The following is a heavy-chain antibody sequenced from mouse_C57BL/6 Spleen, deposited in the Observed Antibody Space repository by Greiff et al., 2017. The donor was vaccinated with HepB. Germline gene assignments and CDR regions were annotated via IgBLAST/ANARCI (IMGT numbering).Heavy chain of an antibody. J-gene: IGHJ2*01. V-gene: IGHV1-55*01. CDR2: IYPGSGST. D-gene: IGHD1-1*01. CDR3: AREVYYGLDY. CDR1: GYTFTSYW. Sequence: QVHVKQPGAELVKPGASVKMSCKASGYTFTSYWITWVKQRPGQGLEWIGDIYPGSGSTNYNEKFKSKATLTVDTSSSTAYMQLSSLTSEDSAVYYCAREVYYGLDYWGQGTTLTVSS.